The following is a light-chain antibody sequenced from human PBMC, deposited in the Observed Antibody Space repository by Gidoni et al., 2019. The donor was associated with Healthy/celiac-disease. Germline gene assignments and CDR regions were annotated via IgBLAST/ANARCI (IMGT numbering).Light chain of an antibody. Sequence: DIQMTHSPSTLSASVGDRVTITCRASQSSSSWLAWYQQKPGKAPKLLIYKASSLESGVPSRFSGSGSGTEFTLTISSLQPDDFATYYCQQYNSYSLWTFGQGTKVEIK. J-gene: IGKJ1*01. CDR3: QQYNSYSLWT. V-gene: IGKV1-5*03. CDR1: QSSSSW. CDR2: KAS.